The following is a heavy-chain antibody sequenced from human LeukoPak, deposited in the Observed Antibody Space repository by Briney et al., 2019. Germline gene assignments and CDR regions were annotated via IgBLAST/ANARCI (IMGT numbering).Heavy chain of an antibody. CDR2: IKQDGSEG. J-gene: IGHJ3*02. CDR3: ASGAGYSSSWSAFDI. V-gene: IGHV3-7*05. CDR1: GFTFSSHW. D-gene: IGHD6-13*01. Sequence: PGGSLRLSCAASGFTFSSHWMNWVRQAPGKGLEWVAKIKQDGSEGYYVDSVKGRFTISRDNAKNSLYLQMNSLRAEDTAVYYCASGAGYSSSWSAFDIWGQGTMVTVSS.